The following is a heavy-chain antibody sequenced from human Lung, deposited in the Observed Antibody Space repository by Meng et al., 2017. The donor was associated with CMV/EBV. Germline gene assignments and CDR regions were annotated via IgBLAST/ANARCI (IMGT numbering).Heavy chain of an antibody. J-gene: IGHJ4*02. CDR3: ARGEIVRKGVDY. CDR2: INHSGST. Sequence: SQXXSLTXAVYGGSFSGYYWSWIRQPPGKGLEWIGEINHSGSTNYNPSLKSRVTISVDTSKNQFSLKLSSVTAADTAVHYCARGEIVRKGVDYWGQGMLVTVSS. D-gene: IGHD3-16*02. CDR1: GGSFSGYY. V-gene: IGHV4-34*01.